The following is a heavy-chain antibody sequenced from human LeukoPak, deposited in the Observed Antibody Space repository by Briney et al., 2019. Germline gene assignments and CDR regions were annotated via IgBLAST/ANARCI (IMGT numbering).Heavy chain of an antibody. J-gene: IGHJ4*02. CDR3: ARDASYSSGCPDY. CDR1: GFTFSSYA. CDR2: ISYDGSNK. Sequence: PGGSLRLSCAASGFTFSSYAMHWVRQAPGKGLEWVAVISYDGSNKYYADSVKGRFTISRDNSKNTLYLQMNSLRAEDTAVYYCARDASYSSGCPDYWGQGTLVTVSS. V-gene: IGHV3-30*04. D-gene: IGHD6-19*01.